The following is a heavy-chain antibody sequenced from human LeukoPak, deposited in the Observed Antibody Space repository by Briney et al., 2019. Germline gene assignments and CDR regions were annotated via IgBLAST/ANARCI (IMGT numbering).Heavy chain of an antibody. J-gene: IGHJ6*03. D-gene: IGHD2-2*01. CDR1: GFTFSTYA. Sequence: GGSLRLSCAASGFTFSTYAINWVRQAPGKGLEWVAVISFDGVNTFYADSVKGRFTISRDNSNNTVYLQMNNLRPEDTAVFYCARGQGYESYYYMDVWGKGTTVSVSS. CDR2: ISFDGVNT. V-gene: IGHV3-30*04. CDR3: ARGQGYESYYYMDV.